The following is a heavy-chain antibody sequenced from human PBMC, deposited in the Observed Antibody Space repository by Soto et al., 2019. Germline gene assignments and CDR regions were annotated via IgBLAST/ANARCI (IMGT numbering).Heavy chain of an antibody. J-gene: IGHJ4*02. Sequence: PSETLSLTCTVSGGTISSGDYYWSWIRQPPGEGLEWIGYVYYSGSTYYNPSLKSRVTISVETSKNQFSLKLSSLTAADTAVYYCARDLPSSSSWYVDYWCQGTLVTVSS. D-gene: IGHD6-13*01. CDR3: ARDLPSSSSWYVDY. CDR2: VYYSGST. CDR1: GGTISSGDYY. V-gene: IGHV4-30-4*01.